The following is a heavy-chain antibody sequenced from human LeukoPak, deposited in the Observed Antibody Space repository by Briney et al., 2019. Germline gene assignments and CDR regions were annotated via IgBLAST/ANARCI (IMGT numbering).Heavy chain of an antibody. CDR3: AREIQLWSLYYYYYYMDV. J-gene: IGHJ6*03. CDR1: GFTFSDYY. Sequence: GSLRLSCAASGFTFSDYYMSWIRQAPGKGLEWVSYISSSGSTIYYADSVKGRFTISRDNAKNSLYLQMNSLRAEDTAVYYCAREIQLWSLYYYYYYMDVWGKGTTVTISS. D-gene: IGHD5-18*01. V-gene: IGHV3-11*01. CDR2: ISSSGSTI.